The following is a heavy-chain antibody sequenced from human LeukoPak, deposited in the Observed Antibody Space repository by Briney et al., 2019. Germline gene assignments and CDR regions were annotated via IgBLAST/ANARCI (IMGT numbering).Heavy chain of an antibody. CDR3: XXXADGDLHFDY. J-gene: IGHJ4*02. V-gene: IGHV3-21*01. Sequence: GRSLRLSCAASGFTFSSYSMNWVRQAPGKGLEWVSSISSSSSYIYYADSVKGRFTISRENAKNSLYLQMNSLRAGDTAVYYCXXXADGDLHFDYWGQGTLVTVSS. CDR1: GFTFSSYS. D-gene: IGHD4-17*01. CDR2: ISSSSSYI.